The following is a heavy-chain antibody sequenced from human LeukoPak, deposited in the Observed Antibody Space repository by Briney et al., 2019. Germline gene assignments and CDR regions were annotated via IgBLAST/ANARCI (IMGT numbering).Heavy chain of an antibody. V-gene: IGHV4-34*01. J-gene: IGHJ4*02. CDR2: INHSGST. CDR1: GGSFSGYY. CDR3: ASLWGQAARPDY. Sequence: SETLSLTCAVYGGSFSGYYWSWVRQPPGKGLEWIGEINHSGSTNYNPSLKSRVTISVDTSKNQFSLKLSSVTAADTAVYYCASLWGQAARPDYWGQGTLVTVSS. D-gene: IGHD6-6*01.